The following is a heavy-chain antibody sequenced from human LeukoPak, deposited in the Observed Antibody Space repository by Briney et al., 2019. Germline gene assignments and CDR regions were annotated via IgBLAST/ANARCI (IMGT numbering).Heavy chain of an antibody. V-gene: IGHV4-34*01. Sequence: SETLSLTCAVYGGSFSGYYWSWIRQPPGKGLGWIGEINHSGSTNHNPSLKSRVTVSVDTSKNQFSLKLSSVTAADTAVYYCAREAYSSSWGYGMDVWGKGTTVTVSS. J-gene: IGHJ6*04. CDR1: GGSFSGYY. CDR2: INHSGST. CDR3: AREAYSSSWGYGMDV. D-gene: IGHD6-13*01.